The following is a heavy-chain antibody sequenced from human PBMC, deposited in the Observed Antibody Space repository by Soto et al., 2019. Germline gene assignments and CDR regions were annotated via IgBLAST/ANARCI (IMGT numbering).Heavy chain of an antibody. V-gene: IGHV4-34*01. CDR1: GGSFSGYY. Sequence: SETLSLTCAVYGGSFSGYYWSWIRQPPGKGLEWIGEINHSGSTNYNPSLKSRVTISVDTSKNQFSLKLSSVTAADTAVYYCARMYSSSWYAGGGWFDPWGQGTLVTVSS. CDR3: ARMYSSSWYAGGGWFDP. J-gene: IGHJ5*02. D-gene: IGHD6-13*01. CDR2: INHSGST.